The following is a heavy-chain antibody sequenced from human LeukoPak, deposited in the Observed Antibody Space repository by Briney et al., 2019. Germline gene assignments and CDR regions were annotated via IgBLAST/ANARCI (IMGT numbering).Heavy chain of an antibody. D-gene: IGHD3-22*01. CDR1: EFTFSYYA. J-gene: IGHJ4*02. CDR3: ARDRSYDSSGYPFDF. CDR2: IYAGGST. V-gene: IGHV3-66*02. Sequence: GGSLRLSCAASEFTFSYYALHWVRQAPGKGLEWVSVIYAGGSTFYADSVKGRFTISRDNSKNTVYLQMNSLRAEDTAVYYCARDRSYDSSGYPFDFWGQGTLVTVSS.